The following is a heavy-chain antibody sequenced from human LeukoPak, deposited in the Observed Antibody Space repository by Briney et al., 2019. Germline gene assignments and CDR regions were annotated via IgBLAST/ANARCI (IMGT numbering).Heavy chain of an antibody. D-gene: IGHD2-2*01. J-gene: IGHJ4*02. Sequence: PGGSLRLSCAASGFTFSTTAMGWVRQAPGKGLVWVSRINSDGSTTSYADSVKGRFTISRDNAKNTLYLQMNSLRAEDTAVYYCARELVPATYFDSWGQGTLVTVSS. V-gene: IGHV3-74*01. CDR3: ARELVPATYFDS. CDR1: GFTFSTTA. CDR2: INSDGSTT.